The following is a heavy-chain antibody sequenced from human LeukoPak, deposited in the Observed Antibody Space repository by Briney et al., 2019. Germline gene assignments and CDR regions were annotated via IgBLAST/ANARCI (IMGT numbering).Heavy chain of an antibody. J-gene: IGHJ5*02. D-gene: IGHD3-16*02. CDR3: ARGPLVRLPSSFDP. Sequence: ASVKVSCKASGYTFTSYDINWVRQATGQGLEWMRWMNPNSGNTGSAQRFQGRITMTRDTSISTAYMELSSLRSEDTAVYYCARGPLVRLPSSFDPWGQGTLVTVSS. CDR1: GYTFTSYD. V-gene: IGHV1-8*01. CDR2: MNPNSGNT.